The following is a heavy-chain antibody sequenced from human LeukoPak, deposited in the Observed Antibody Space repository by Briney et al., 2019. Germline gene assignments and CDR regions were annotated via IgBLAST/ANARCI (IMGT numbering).Heavy chain of an antibody. V-gene: IGHV4-34*01. CDR3: ARGVGYYGSGSYLNDY. Sequence: SETLSLTCAVYGGSFSGYYWSWIRQPPGKGLEWIGEINHSGSTNYNPSLKSRVTISVDTSKNQFSLKLSSATAADTAVYYCARGVGYYGSGSYLNDYWGQGTLVTVSS. J-gene: IGHJ4*02. CDR1: GGSFSGYY. CDR2: INHSGST. D-gene: IGHD3-10*01.